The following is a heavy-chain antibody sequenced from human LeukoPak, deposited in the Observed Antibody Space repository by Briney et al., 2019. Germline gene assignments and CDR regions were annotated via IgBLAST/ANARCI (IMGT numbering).Heavy chain of an antibody. CDR3: AKVTQGIAVAGSFDY. CDR1: GFTVNSNS. D-gene: IGHD6-19*01. CDR2: IYSGDST. J-gene: IGHJ4*02. V-gene: IGHV3-53*01. Sequence: GGSLRLSCAASGFTVNSNSMSWVRQATGKGLECVAAIYSGDSTYYPDSVKGRFSISRDNSKNTLYLQMNSLRAEDTAVYYCAKVTQGIAVAGSFDYWGQGTLVTVSS.